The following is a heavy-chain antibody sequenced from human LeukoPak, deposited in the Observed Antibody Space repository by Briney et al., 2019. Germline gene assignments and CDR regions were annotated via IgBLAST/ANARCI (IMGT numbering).Heavy chain of an antibody. V-gene: IGHV3-21*01. CDR2: ISTTSSSSYI. J-gene: IGHJ6*03. CDR1: GFTFSRYA. D-gene: IGHD3-10*01. Sequence: GGSLRLSCAASGFTFSRYAMNWVRQAPGKGLEWVSSISTTSSSSYIHYADSMKGRFIISRDNAKSSLYLQMNSLRAEDTAVYYCARVMAGYSYMDVWGKGTTVTVSS. CDR3: ARVMAGYSYMDV.